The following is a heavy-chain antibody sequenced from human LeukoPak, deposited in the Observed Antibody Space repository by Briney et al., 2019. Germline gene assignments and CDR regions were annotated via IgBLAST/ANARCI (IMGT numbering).Heavy chain of an antibody. D-gene: IGHD3-9*01. CDR3: ARGHYDILTGYYSNYFDY. V-gene: IGHV4-34*01. CDR1: GVSFSGYY. J-gene: IGHJ4*02. Sequence: SETLSLTCAVYGVSFSGYYWSWIRQPPGKGLEWIGEINHSGSTNYNPSLKSRVTISVDTSKNQFSLKLSSVTAADTAVYYCARGHYDILTGYYSNYFDYWGQGTLVTVSS. CDR2: INHSGST.